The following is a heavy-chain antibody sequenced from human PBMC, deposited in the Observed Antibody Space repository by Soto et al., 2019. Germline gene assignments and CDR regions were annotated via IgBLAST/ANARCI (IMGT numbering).Heavy chain of an antibody. CDR3: ARVGYYDSSGYYGYYFDY. J-gene: IGHJ4*02. CDR1: GGTFSSYA. Sequence: VKVSCKASGGTFSSYAISWVRQAPGQGLEWMGGIIPIFGTANYAQKFQGRVTITADESTSTAYMELSSLRSEDTAVYYCARVGYYDSSGYYGYYFDYWGQGTLVTVSS. CDR2: IIPIFGTA. D-gene: IGHD3-22*01. V-gene: IGHV1-69*13.